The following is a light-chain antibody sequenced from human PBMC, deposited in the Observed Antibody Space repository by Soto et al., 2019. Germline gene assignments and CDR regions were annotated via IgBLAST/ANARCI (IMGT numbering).Light chain of an antibody. CDR1: QSISSY. Sequence: DIQMTQSPSSLSASVGDRVTITCRASQSISSYLNWYQQKPGKAPKLLIYAASSLQSGVPSRFSVSGSGTDFTLTISSLQPEDFATCYCQQSYSTFYTFGQGTKLEIK. CDR3: QQSYSTFYT. CDR2: AAS. J-gene: IGKJ2*01. V-gene: IGKV1-39*01.